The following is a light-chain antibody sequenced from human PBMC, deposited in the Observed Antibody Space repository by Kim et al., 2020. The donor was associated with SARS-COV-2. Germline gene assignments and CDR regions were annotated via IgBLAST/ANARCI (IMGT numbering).Light chain of an antibody. V-gene: IGKV1-5*03. J-gene: IGKJ1*01. CDR2: KAS. CDR1: QSISSW. CDR3: QQYNSYWT. Sequence: SASVEDGVTITCRASQSISSWLAWYQQKPGKAPKLLIYKASSLESGVPSRFSGSGSGTEFTLTISSLQPDDFATYYYQQYNSYWTFGQGTKVDIK.